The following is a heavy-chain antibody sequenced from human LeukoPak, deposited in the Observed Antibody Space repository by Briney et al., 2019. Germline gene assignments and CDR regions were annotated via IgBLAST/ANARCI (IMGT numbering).Heavy chain of an antibody. Sequence: ASVKVSCKASGYTFTGYFMHWVRQAPGQGLEWMGWINPNSGGTNYAQKFQGRVTMTRDTSISTAYMELSRLRSDDTAVYYCARAITSVVGAKAYWGQGTLVTVSS. J-gene: IGHJ4*02. CDR2: INPNSGGT. CDR3: ARAITSVVGAKAY. D-gene: IGHD1-26*01. V-gene: IGHV1-2*02. CDR1: GYTFTGYF.